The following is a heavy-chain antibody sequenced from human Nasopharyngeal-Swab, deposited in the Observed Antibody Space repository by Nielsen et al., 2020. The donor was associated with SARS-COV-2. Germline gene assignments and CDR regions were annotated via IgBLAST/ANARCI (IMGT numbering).Heavy chain of an antibody. D-gene: IGHD3-22*01. CDR1: GFTLSTYW. Sequence: GESLKISCAASGFTLSTYWMHWVRQAPGKGLVWVSRINRDGSSTSYADSVKGRFTISRDNAKNTLYLQMDNLRAEDTAVYYCTRLTYYYDSTSGGWGQGTLVTVSS. V-gene: IGHV3-74*01. CDR3: TRLTYYYDSTSGG. CDR2: INRDGSST. J-gene: IGHJ4*02.